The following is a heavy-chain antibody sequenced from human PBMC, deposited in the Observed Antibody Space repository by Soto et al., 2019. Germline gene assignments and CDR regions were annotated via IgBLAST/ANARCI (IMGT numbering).Heavy chain of an antibody. J-gene: IGHJ4*02. V-gene: IGHV3-23*01. CDR3: AKSQGIAAAGASRSSVYYFDY. D-gene: IGHD6-13*01. CDR1: GFTFSSYA. CDR2: ISGSGGST. Sequence: PGGSLRLSCAASGFTFSSYAMSWVRQAPGKGLEWVSAISGSGGSTYYADSVKGRFTISRDNSKNTLYLQMNSLRAEDTAVYYCAKSQGIAAAGASRSSVYYFDYWGQGTLVTVSS.